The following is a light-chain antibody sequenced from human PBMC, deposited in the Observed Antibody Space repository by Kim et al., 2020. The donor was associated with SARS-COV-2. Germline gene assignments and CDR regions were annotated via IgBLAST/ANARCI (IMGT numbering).Light chain of an antibody. CDR1: SSDVGSYNL. CDR2: EVS. CDR3: CSYAGSSTV. J-gene: IGLJ2*01. V-gene: IGLV2-23*02. Sequence: PGQSITISCTGTSSDVGSYNLVSWYQQQPGKAPKLMIYEVSKRPSGVSNRFSGSKSGNTASLTISGLQAEDEADYYCCSYAGSSTVFGGGTQLTVL.